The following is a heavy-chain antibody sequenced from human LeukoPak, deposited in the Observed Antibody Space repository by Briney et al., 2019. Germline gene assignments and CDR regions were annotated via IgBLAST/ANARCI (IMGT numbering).Heavy chain of an antibody. Sequence: GGSLRLSCGASGFTFRYYWMSWVRQAPGKGLEWVGNIKEDGSEKNYADSVNGRFTTSRDNAKNSLYLQMNSLRVEDTAVYYCARDPPGNYFDGTGYYSWGQGTLVTVSS. CDR2: IKEDGSEK. D-gene: IGHD3-22*01. CDR1: GFTFRYYW. J-gene: IGHJ5*02. CDR3: ARDPPGNYFDGTGYYS. V-gene: IGHV3-7*01.